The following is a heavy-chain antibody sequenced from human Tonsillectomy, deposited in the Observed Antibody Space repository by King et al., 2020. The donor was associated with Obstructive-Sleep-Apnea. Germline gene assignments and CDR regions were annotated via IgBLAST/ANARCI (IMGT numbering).Heavy chain of an antibody. CDR2: ITSSGSVGNI. CDR3: AKDITATT. Sequence: VQLVESGGGLVQPGGSLRLSCAASGFTCSRYDMTWVRQAPGKGLEWVSAITSSGSVGNIYYADSVKGRFTISRDNSKNTLYLQMNSLRAEDTAVYFCAKDITATTWGQGTLVTVSS. CDR1: GFTCSRYD. D-gene: IGHD1-7*01. V-gene: IGHV3-23*04. J-gene: IGHJ4*02.